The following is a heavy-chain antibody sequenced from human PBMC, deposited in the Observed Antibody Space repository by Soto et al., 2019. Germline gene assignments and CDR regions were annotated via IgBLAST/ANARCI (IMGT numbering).Heavy chain of an antibody. D-gene: IGHD2-2*01. Sequence: GGSLRLSCAASGFTFSSYGMHWVRQAPGKGLEWVAVISYNGSNKYYADSVKGRFTIARDNSKNTLYLQMNSLRAEDAAVYYCAKVCLAAAVSYVDYWGQGTLVTVSS. CDR2: ISYNGSNK. V-gene: IGHV3-30*18. CDR3: AKVCLAAAVSYVDY. J-gene: IGHJ4*02. CDR1: GFTFSSYG.